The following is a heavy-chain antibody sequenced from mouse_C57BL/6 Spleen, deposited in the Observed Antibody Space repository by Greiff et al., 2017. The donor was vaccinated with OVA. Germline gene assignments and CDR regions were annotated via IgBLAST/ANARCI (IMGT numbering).Heavy chain of an antibody. CDR3: VRSGYNGSNSYLDY. CDR1: GYTFTSYW. V-gene: IGHV1-72*01. Sequence: QVQLQQPGAELVKPGASVKLSCKASGYTFTSYWMHWVKQRPGRGLEWIGRIDPNSGGTKYNEKFKSKATLTVDKPSSTAYMQLSILTSEDSAVYYAVRSGYNGSNSYLDYWGQGTTLTVSS. CDR2: IDPNSGGT. J-gene: IGHJ2*01. D-gene: IGHD1-1*01.